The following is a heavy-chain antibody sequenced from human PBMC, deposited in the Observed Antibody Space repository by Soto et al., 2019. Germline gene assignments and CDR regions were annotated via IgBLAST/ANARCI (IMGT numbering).Heavy chain of an antibody. CDR3: AASCVACGGFNYYGMDV. Sequence: PSETLSVTCTVSGGSISDSNDHWGWIRQSPGQGLEWIGYIYHSGSPYYNPSLKSRVTISVDTSKNQFSLKLSSVTAADTAVYYCAASCVACGGFNYYGMDVWGQGTTVTVSS. CDR2: IYHSGSP. CDR1: GGSISDSNDH. J-gene: IGHJ6*02. D-gene: IGHD2-21*01. V-gene: IGHV4-31*03.